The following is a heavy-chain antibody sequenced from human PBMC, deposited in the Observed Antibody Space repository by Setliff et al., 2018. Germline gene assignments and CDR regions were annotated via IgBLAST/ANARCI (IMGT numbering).Heavy chain of an antibody. J-gene: IGHJ4*02. V-gene: IGHV3-7*03. CDR2: IKQDGSEK. Sequence: GGSLRLSCAASGFTFSSYWMSWVRQAPGKGLEWVANIKQDGSEKYYVDSVKGRFTISRDNSKNTLYLQMNSLRAEDTAVYYCAKYDSSGYYYFRGYFDYWGQGTLVTVSS. CDR1: GFTFSSYW. CDR3: AKYDSSGYYYFRGYFDY. D-gene: IGHD3-22*01.